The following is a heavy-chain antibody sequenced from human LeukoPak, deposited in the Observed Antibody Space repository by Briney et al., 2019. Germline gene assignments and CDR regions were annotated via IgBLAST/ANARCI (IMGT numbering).Heavy chain of an antibody. CDR3: ARDQWFGDQYYYGMDV. CDR2: IYHSGST. D-gene: IGHD3-10*01. Sequence: SETLCLICAVSGYSISSGYYWGWIRQTPGKGLEWIGSIYHSGSTYYNPSLKSRVTISVDTSKNQFSLKLSSVTAADTAVYYCARDQWFGDQYYYGMDVWGKGTTVTVSS. J-gene: IGHJ6*04. CDR1: GYSISSGYY. V-gene: IGHV4-38-2*02.